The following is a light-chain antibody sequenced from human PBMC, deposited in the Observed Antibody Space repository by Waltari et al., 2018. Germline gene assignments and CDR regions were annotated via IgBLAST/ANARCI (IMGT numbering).Light chain of an antibody. J-gene: IGLJ3*02. CDR1: SGHSSNV. Sequence: QLVLTQSPSASASLGASVRLTCTLSSGHSSNVIAWHQQQPEKGPRYLMGVNSDGSHSKGDEMPDRFSGSCSGAERYLTISSLQSEDEADYYCQTGGHGTWVFGGGTKLTVL. V-gene: IGLV4-69*01. CDR3: QTGGHGTWV. CDR2: VNSDGSH.